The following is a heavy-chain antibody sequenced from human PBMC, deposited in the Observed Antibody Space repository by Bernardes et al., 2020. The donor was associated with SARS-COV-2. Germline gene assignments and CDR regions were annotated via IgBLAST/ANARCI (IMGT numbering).Heavy chain of an antibody. J-gene: IGHJ4*02. D-gene: IGHD5-12*01. V-gene: IGHV4-59*08. CDR3: ARLGYSGYGESTPLDY. CDR1: GGSISSYY. CDR2: IYYSGST. Sequence: SETLSLTCTVSGGSISSYYWSWIRQPPGKGLEWIGYIYYSGSTNYNPSLKSRVTISVDTSKNQFSLKLSSVTAADTAVYYCARLGYSGYGESTPLDYWGQGTLVTVSS.